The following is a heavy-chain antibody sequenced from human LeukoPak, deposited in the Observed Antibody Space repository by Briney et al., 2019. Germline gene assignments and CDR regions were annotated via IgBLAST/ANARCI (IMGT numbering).Heavy chain of an antibody. Sequence: SETLSLTCTVSGGSVSSSSYYWGWIRQPPGKGLEWIGSIYYSGSTYYNPSLKSRVTISVDTSKNQFSLKLSSVTAADTAVYYCARGPRITKSRVYYYMDVWGRGTTVTVSS. CDR1: GGSVSSSSYY. D-gene: IGHD3-10*01. CDR2: IYYSGST. J-gene: IGHJ6*03. V-gene: IGHV4-39*07. CDR3: ARGPRITKSRVYYYMDV.